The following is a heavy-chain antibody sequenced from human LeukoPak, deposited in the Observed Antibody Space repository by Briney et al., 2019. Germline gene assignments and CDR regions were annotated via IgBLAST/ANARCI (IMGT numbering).Heavy chain of an antibody. D-gene: IGHD2-2*01. Sequence: PSETLSLTCTVSGGSISSSSYYWGWIRQPPGKGLEWIGSIYYSGSTYYNPSLKSRVTISVDTSKNQFSLKLSSVTVADTAVYYCARTYCSSTSCYENWFDPWGQGTLVTVSS. CDR3: ARTYCSSTSCYENWFDP. CDR2: IYYSGST. V-gene: IGHV4-39*01. CDR1: GGSISSSSYY. J-gene: IGHJ5*02.